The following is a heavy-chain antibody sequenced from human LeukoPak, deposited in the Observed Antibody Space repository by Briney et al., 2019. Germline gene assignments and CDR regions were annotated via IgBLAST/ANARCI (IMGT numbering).Heavy chain of an antibody. CDR1: GFTFSTYA. CDR3: AKTDYYGSGSYTLYFDY. V-gene: IGHV3-23*01. CDR2: ISGSGGST. D-gene: IGHD3-10*01. Sequence: GGSLRLSCAASGFTFSTYAMNWVRQAPGKGLEWVSAISGSGGSTYYADSVKGRFTISRDNSKNTLYLQMNSLRAEDTAVYYCAKTDYYGSGSYTLYFDYWGQGTLVTVSS. J-gene: IGHJ4*02.